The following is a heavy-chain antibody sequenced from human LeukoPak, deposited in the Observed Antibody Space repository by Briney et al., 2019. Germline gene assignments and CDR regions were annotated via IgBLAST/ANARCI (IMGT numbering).Heavy chain of an antibody. D-gene: IGHD1-1*01. J-gene: IGHJ6*03. CDR2: IKSKTDGGTT. CDR3: TTNWNDPVKYYYYYMDV. CDR1: GFTFSNAW. Sequence: GGSLRLSCAASGFTFSNAWMSWVRQAPGKGLEWVGRIKSKTDGGTTDYAAPVKGRFTISRDDSKNTLYLQMNSLKTEDTAVYYCTTNWNDPVKYYYYYMDVWGKGTTVTVSS. V-gene: IGHV3-15*01.